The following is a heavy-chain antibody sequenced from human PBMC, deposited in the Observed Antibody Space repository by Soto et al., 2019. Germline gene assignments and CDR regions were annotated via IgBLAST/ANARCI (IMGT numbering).Heavy chain of an antibody. CDR1: GGTFSSYT. J-gene: IGHJ3*02. V-gene: IGHV1-69*02. CDR3: ARGGFTIFGVVTTDAFDI. CDR2: IIPILGIA. D-gene: IGHD3-3*01. Sequence: ASVKVSCKASGGTFSSYTISWVRQAPGQGLEWMGRIIPILGIANYAQKFQGRVTITADKSTSTAYMELSSLRSEDTAVYYCARGGFTIFGVVTTDAFDIWGQGTMVTVS.